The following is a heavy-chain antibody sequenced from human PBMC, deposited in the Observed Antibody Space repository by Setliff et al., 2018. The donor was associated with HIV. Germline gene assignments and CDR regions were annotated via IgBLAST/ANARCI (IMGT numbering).Heavy chain of an antibody. Sequence: GGSLRLSCAASGFTLSDYEMNWVRQAPGKGPEWISFIASASSSTYYAASVKGRFIISRDNARNSLYLQMNSLGAEDTAVYYCARSGGIGNYHWDAWGKGTTVTVSS. D-gene: IGHD3-16*01. J-gene: IGHJ6*03. CDR2: IASASSST. CDR3: ARSGGIGNYHWDA. CDR1: GFTLSDYE. V-gene: IGHV3-48*03.